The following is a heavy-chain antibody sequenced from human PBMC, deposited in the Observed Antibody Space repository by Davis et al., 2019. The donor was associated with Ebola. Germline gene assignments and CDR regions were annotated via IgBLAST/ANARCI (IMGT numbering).Heavy chain of an antibody. Sequence: SETLSLTCAVYGGSFSGYYWSWIRQPPGKGLEWIGEINHSGSTNYNPSPKSRVTISVDTSKNQFSLKLSSVTAADTAVYYCAYTYVRGRYFDWLLLRDGMDVWGQGTTVTVSS. V-gene: IGHV4-34*01. CDR2: INHSGST. CDR1: GGSFSGYY. CDR3: AYTYVRGRYFDWLLLRDGMDV. D-gene: IGHD3-9*01. J-gene: IGHJ6*02.